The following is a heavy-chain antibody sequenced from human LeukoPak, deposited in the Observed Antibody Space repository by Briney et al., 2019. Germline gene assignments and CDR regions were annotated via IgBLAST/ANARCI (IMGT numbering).Heavy chain of an antibody. V-gene: IGHV4-38-2*02. CDR1: GYSISSGYY. Sequence: PSETLSFTCTVSGYSISSGYYWGWIRQPPGKGLEWIGSIYHSGSTYYNPSLKSRVTISVDTSKNQFSLKLSSVTAADTAVYYCARDQPYTDVWGKGTTVTVSS. J-gene: IGHJ6*03. CDR2: IYHSGST. CDR3: ARDQPYTDV.